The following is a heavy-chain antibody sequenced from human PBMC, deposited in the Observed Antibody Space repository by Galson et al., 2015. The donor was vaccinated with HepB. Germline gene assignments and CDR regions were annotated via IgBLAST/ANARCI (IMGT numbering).Heavy chain of an antibody. CDR3: ARDGGYSNYWFDP. J-gene: IGHJ5*02. CDR2: INPNSGDT. D-gene: IGHD4-11*01. CDR1: ANTFTGYY. V-gene: IGHV1-2*02. Sequence: SVKVSCKAPANTFTGYYVHWVRQAPGQGLEWMGGINPNSGDTNYGYKFQGRVTMTRDTSISTVYMELRRLRSDDTAVYYCARDGGYSNYWFDPWGLGTLVTVSS.